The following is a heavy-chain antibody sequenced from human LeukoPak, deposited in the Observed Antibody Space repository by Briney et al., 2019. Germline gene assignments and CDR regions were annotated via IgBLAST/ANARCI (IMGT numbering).Heavy chain of an antibody. CDR2: ISGSGGST. J-gene: IGHJ5*02. D-gene: IGHD1-26*01. V-gene: IGHV3-23*01. CDR3: AKDGHSGSYYWFDP. CDR1: GFTFSSYA. Sequence: PGGSLRLSCAASGFTFSSYAMSWVRQAPGKGLEWVSAISGSGGSTYYADSVKGRITISRDNSKNTLYLQMNSLRAEDTAVYYCAKDGHSGSYYWFDPWGQGTLVTVSS.